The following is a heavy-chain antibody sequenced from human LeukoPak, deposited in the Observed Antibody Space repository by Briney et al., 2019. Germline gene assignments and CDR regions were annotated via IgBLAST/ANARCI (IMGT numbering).Heavy chain of an antibody. V-gene: IGHV1-69*06. D-gene: IGHD6-13*01. CDR2: IIPIFGTA. Sequence: GASVKVSCKASGGTFSSYAISWVRQAPGQGLEWMGGIIPIFGTANYAQKFQGRVTITADKSTSTAYMALSSLRSEDTAVYYCASYPLAAADLTGYFQHWGQGTLVTVSS. CDR3: ASYPLAAADLTGYFQH. CDR1: GGTFSSYA. J-gene: IGHJ1*01.